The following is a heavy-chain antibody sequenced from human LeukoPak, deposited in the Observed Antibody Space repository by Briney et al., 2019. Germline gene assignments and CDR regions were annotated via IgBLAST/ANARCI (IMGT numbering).Heavy chain of an antibody. J-gene: IGHJ4*02. D-gene: IGHD2/OR15-2a*01. Sequence: GGSLRLSCAASGFTFSTFAMIWVRQPPGKGLEWVSSIFPSGGEIHYADSVKGRFTISRDNSRNTLYLQMNSLRAEDTAVYYCAKGPLLWNWGQGTLVTVSS. CDR2: IFPSGGEI. CDR1: GFTFSTFA. V-gene: IGHV3-23*01. CDR3: AKGPLLWN.